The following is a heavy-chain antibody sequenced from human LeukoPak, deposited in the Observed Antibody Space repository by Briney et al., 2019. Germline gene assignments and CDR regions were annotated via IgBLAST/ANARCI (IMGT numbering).Heavy chain of an antibody. Sequence: TGGSLRLSCKGSGYSFTSYWIGWVRQMPGKGLDWMGIIYPGDSDTRYSPSFQGQVTISADKSISTAYLQWSSLKASDTAMYYCARTLDRGSVATASHFDYWGQGTLVTVSS. J-gene: IGHJ4*02. V-gene: IGHV5-51*01. CDR2: IYPGDSDT. CDR1: GYSFTSYW. CDR3: ARTLDRGSVATASHFDY. D-gene: IGHD5-12*01.